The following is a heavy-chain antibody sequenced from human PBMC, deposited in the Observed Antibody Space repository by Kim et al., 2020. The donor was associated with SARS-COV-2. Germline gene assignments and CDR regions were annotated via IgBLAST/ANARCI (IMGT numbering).Heavy chain of an antibody. V-gene: IGHV1-69*01. J-gene: IGHJ4*02. Sequence: QKFQGRVTITADESTSTAYMELSSLRSEDTAVYYCARGGGCSSTSCQPDYWGQGTLVTVSS. D-gene: IGHD2-2*01. CDR3: ARGGGCSSTSCQPDY.